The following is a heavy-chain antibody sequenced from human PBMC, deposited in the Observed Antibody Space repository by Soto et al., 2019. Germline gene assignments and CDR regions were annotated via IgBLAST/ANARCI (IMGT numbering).Heavy chain of an antibody. CDR2: IYHSGST. CDR1: GGSISSSNW. CDR3: ARGHYYDDYGMDV. Sequence: PSETLSLTCAVSGGSISSSNWWSWVRQPPGKGLEWIGEIYHSGSTNYNPSLKSRVTISVDKSKNQFSLKLSSVTAADTAVYYCARGHYYDDYGMDVWGQGTTVTVSS. V-gene: IGHV4-4*02. J-gene: IGHJ6*02.